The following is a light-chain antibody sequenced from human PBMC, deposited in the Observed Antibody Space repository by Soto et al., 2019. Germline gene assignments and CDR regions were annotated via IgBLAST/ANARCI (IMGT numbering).Light chain of an antibody. V-gene: IGLV2-14*01. CDR3: SSYTSSSSVV. CDR2: EVS. CDR1: SNDVGAYKY. J-gene: IGLJ2*01. Sequence: QSVLTQPASVSGSPGQSITISCTGTSNDVGAYKYVSWYQQHPGKAPKLTIYEVSDRPSGVSNRFSGSKSGNTASLTISGLQAEDEADYYCSSYTSSSSVVFGGGTKVTVL.